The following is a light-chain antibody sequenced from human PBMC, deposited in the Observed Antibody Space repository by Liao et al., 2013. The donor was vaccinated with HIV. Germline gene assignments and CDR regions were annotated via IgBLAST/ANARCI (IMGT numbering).Light chain of an antibody. Sequence: SYELRQPPSVSVSPGQTATISCSGHELGRKYVCWYQQKAGQSPVLVLYQDNKRPSGIPERFSGSNSGNTATLTISGTQAMDEADYYCQAWDSSTKYVFGTGTKVTVL. V-gene: IGLV3-1*01. CDR2: QDN. CDR1: ELGRKY. CDR3: QAWDSSTKYV. J-gene: IGLJ1*01.